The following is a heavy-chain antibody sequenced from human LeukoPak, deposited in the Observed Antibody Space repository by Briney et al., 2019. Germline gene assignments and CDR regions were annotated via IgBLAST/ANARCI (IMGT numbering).Heavy chain of an antibody. CDR1: GFTFSSYA. Sequence: PGGSLRLSCAASGFTFSSYAMHWVRQAPGKGLEWVSAISGSGGSTYYADSVKGRFTISRDNSKNTLYLQMNSLRAEDTAVYYCARRVPNQVVTDYFDYWGQGTLVTVSS. J-gene: IGHJ4*02. D-gene: IGHD3-22*01. CDR3: ARRVPNQVVTDYFDY. CDR2: ISGSGGST. V-gene: IGHV3-23*01.